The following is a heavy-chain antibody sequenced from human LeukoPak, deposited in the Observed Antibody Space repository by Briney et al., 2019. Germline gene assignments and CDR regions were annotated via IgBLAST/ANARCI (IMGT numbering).Heavy chain of an antibody. J-gene: IGHJ5*02. Sequence: ASVKVSCKASGYTFTSYGISWVRQAPGQGMEWMGWISAYNGNTNYVQKVQGRVSMTTDRSKSKDYMEMRTLRSDDTAVYYCARVTRVGSSTGGSWFDPWGQGTLVTVSS. CDR3: ARVTRVGSSTGGSWFDP. CDR1: GYTFTSYG. D-gene: IGHD1-26*01. V-gene: IGHV1-18*01. CDR2: ISAYNGNT.